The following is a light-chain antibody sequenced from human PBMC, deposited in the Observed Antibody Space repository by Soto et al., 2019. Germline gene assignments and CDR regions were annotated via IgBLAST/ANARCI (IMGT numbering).Light chain of an antibody. Sequence: DIQMTQSPSTLSASVGDRVTITCRSSQSISSWLAWYQQKPGKAPQLLVYNASTLESGVPSRFSGSGSWREFTLTISSLQPDDFAAYYCQQYNSYSLTFGGGTKVEIK. V-gene: IGKV1-5*01. CDR1: QSISSW. CDR3: QQYNSYSLT. J-gene: IGKJ4*01. CDR2: NAS.